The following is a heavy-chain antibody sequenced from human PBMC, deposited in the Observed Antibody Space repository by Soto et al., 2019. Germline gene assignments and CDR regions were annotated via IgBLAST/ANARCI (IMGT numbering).Heavy chain of an antibody. CDR3: AREGYDSSGYLCLFDY. V-gene: IGHV3-21*01. J-gene: IGHJ4*02. CDR1: GFTFSSYS. D-gene: IGHD3-22*01. Sequence: EVQLVESGGGLVKPGGSLRLSCAASGFTFSSYSMNWVRQAPGKGLEWVSSISSSSSYIYYADSVKGRFTISRDNAQNSLYLHMNSLRAEDTAVYYCAREGYDSSGYLCLFDYWGQGTLVTVSS. CDR2: ISSSSSYI.